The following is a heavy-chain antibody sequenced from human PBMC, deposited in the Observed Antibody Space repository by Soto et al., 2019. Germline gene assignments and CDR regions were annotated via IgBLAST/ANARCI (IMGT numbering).Heavy chain of an antibody. V-gene: IGHV4-31*03. CDR1: GGSISSGGYY. J-gene: IGHJ4*02. Sequence: SETLSLTCTVSGGSISSGGYYWSWIRQHPGKGLEWIGYIYYSGSTYYNPSLKSRVTISVDTSKNQFSLKLSSVTAADTAVYYCARDRPGLQFFDYWGQGTLVTVSS. CDR2: IYYSGST. CDR3: ARDRPGLQFFDY. D-gene: IGHD5-12*01.